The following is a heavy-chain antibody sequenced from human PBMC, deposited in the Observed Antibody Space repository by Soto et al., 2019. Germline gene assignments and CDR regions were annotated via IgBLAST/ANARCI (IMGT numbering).Heavy chain of an antibody. D-gene: IGHD4-17*01. Sequence: PGGSLRLSCAASGFTFSSYGMHWVRQAPGKGLEWVAVIWYDGSNKYYADSVKGRFTISRDNSKNTLYLQMNSLRAEDTAAYYCATTHGDTDAFDIWGQGTMVTVSS. CDR2: IWYDGSNK. CDR3: ATTHGDTDAFDI. V-gene: IGHV3-33*01. J-gene: IGHJ3*02. CDR1: GFTFSSYG.